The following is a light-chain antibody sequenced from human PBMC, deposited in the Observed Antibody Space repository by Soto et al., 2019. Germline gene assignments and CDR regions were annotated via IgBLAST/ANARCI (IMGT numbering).Light chain of an antibody. Sequence: QSVLTQPPSVSGAPGQRVTISCTGSSSNIGAGYDVHWYQQLPGTAPKLLIYGNTNRPSGVPDRFSGSKSGTSASLAITGLQAEDEADYACQSYDSRLSGSVFGGGTKLTVL. J-gene: IGLJ2*01. CDR1: SSNIGAGYD. V-gene: IGLV1-40*01. CDR3: QSYDSRLSGSV. CDR2: GNT.